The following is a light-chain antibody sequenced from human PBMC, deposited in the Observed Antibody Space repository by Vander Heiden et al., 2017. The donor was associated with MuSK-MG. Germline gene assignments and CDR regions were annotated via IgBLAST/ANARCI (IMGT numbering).Light chain of an antibody. CDR1: SSNIGSNF. CDR2: RNN. Sequence: QAVLTQPPSASGTPGQRVTISCSGSSSNIGSNFVYWYQQLPVTAPNLLIYRNNQRPSGVPDRFSGSKSGTSASLAISGLRSEDEADYFCAAWDDSLSGVVFGGGTKLTVL. CDR3: AAWDDSLSGVV. J-gene: IGLJ2*01. V-gene: IGLV1-47*01.